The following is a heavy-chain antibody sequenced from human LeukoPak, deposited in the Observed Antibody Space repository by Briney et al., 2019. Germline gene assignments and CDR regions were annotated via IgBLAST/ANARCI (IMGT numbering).Heavy chain of an antibody. CDR3: ARSEGYCSGGSCYLSFDY. CDR1: GGTFSSYA. CDR2: IIPIFGTT. D-gene: IGHD2-15*01. V-gene: IGHV1-69*13. J-gene: IGHJ4*02. Sequence: ASVKVSCKASGGTFSSYAISWVRQAPGQGLEWMGGIIPIFGTTNYAQKFQGRVTITADESTSTAYMELSSLRSEDTAVYYCARSEGYCSGGSCYLSFDYWGQGTLVTVSS.